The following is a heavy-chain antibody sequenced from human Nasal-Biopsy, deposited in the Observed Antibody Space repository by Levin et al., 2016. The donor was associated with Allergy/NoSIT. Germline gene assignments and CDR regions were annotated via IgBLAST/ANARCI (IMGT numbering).Heavy chain of an antibody. D-gene: IGHD3-3*01. J-gene: IGHJ4*02. CDR1: GLTSRSSG. Sequence: GESLKISCTVSGLTSRSSGMYWVRQAPGKGLEWLSSISAVSGSVDYADAVRGRFIISRDRSKHTVYLQMTNLRANDTALYYCVSDLGVSSLTSRGSFAYWGQGTLVTVSS. CDR2: ISAVSGSV. CDR3: VSDLGVSSLTSRGSFAY. V-gene: IGHV3-23*01.